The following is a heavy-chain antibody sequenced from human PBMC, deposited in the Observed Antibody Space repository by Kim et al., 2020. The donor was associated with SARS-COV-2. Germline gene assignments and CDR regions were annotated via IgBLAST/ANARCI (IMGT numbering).Heavy chain of an antibody. J-gene: IGHJ4*02. CDR2: ISGSGGST. CDR1: GFTFSSYA. V-gene: IGHV3-23*01. D-gene: IGHD3-3*01. Sequence: GGSLRLSCAASGFTFSSYAMSWVRQAPGKGLEWVSAISGSGGSTYYADSVKGRFTISRDNSKNTLYLQMNSLRAEDTAVYYCARITYYDFWSGYYKGPFDYWGQGTLVTVSS. CDR3: ARITYYDFWSGYYKGPFDY.